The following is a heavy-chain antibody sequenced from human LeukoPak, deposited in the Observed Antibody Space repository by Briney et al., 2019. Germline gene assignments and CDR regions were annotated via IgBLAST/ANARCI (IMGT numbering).Heavy chain of an antibody. Sequence: PGGSLRLSCAASGFTFSSYVMSWIRQPAGKALEWIGRIYTSGSTNYNPSLKSRVTISVDTSKNQFSLKLSSVTAADTAVYYCARDAYDFWSGYYKGGFDYWGQGTLVTVSS. CDR2: IYTSGST. CDR1: GFTFSSYV. J-gene: IGHJ4*02. V-gene: IGHV4-4*07. CDR3: ARDAYDFWSGYYKGGFDY. D-gene: IGHD3-3*01.